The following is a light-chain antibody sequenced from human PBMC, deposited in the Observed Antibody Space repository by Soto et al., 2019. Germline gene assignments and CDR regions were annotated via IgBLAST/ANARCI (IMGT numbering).Light chain of an antibody. CDR1: QSVLYSSNNKNN. J-gene: IGKJ1*01. CDR2: WAS. CDR3: QQYYSTPRT. Sequence: DIVMTQSPDSLAVSLGERTTINCKSSQSVLYSSNNKNNLAWYQQKPGQPPKLLIYWASTRESGVPDRFSGSGSWTDFTLTISSLQAEDVAVYYCQQYYSTPRTFGQGTKVEIK. V-gene: IGKV4-1*01.